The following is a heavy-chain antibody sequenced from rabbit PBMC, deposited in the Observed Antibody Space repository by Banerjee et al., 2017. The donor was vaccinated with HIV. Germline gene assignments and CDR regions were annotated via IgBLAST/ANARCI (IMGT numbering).Heavy chain of an antibody. V-gene: IGHV1S45*01. Sequence: QEQLVESGRGLVKPEGSLTLTCKASGFSFSDRDVMCWVRQAPGKGLQWIACINAYTGKPVYATWAKGRFTISRTSSTTVTLQMTGLTAADTATYFCARDLVAVIGWNFNLWGPGTLVTVS. CDR3: ARDLVAVIGWNFNL. CDR2: INAYTGKP. D-gene: IGHD1-1*01. J-gene: IGHJ4*01. CDR1: GFSFSDRDV.